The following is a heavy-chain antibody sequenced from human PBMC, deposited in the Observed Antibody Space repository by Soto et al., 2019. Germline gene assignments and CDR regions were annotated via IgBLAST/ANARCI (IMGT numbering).Heavy chain of an antibody. D-gene: IGHD3-9*01. CDR3: ASRVEYYDIVTGYYVYYYYGMDV. V-gene: IGHV1-69*13. Sequence: SVKVSCKASGGTFSSYAISWVRQALGQGLEWMGGIIPIFGTANYAQKFQGRVTITADESTSTAYMELSSPRSEDTAVYYCASRVEYYDIVTGYYVYYYYGMDVWGQGTTVTVSS. J-gene: IGHJ6*02. CDR2: IIPIFGTA. CDR1: GGTFSSYA.